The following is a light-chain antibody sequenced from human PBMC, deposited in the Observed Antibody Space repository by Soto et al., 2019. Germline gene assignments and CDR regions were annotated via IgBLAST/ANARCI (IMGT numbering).Light chain of an antibody. J-gene: IGKJ5*01. CDR3: QQRSKWPIT. V-gene: IGKV3-11*01. CDR1: QSVSTY. Sequence: EVVLTQSPATMSLYPGEGATLSCRASQSVSTYLGWYQQKPGQAPRLLIFEASKRATGIPDRISGSGSGTDFTLTISSLEPEDFAVYYCQQRSKWPITFGQGTRLEIK. CDR2: EAS.